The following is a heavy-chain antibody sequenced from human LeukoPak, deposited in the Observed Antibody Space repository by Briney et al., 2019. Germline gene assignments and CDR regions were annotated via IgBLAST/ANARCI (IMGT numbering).Heavy chain of an antibody. D-gene: IGHD2-2*01. CDR2: ISYDGSNK. CDR1: GFTFSSYA. J-gene: IGHJ4*02. V-gene: IGHV3-30*04. Sequence: TGGSLRLSCAASGFTFSSYAMHWVRQAPGKGLEWVAVISYDGSNKYYADSVKGRFTISRDNAKNSLYLQMNSLRAEDTAVYYCARVGCCSSTSVKNWVGDYWGQGTLVTVSS. CDR3: ARVGCCSSTSVKNWVGDY.